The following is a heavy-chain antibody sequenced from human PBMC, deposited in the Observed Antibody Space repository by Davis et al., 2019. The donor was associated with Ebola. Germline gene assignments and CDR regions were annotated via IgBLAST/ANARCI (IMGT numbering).Heavy chain of an antibody. CDR1: GFTFDDYA. D-gene: IGHD3-9*01. CDR3: ARVNAATGYSRFDT. CDR2: ISWNSGSI. J-gene: IGHJ5*01. Sequence: SLKISCAASGFTFDDYAMHWVRQAPGKGLEWVSGISWNSGSIGYADSVKGRFTISRDNAKNSLYLRMNDLRVEDTALYHCARVNAATGYSRFDTWGQGTLVTVSS. V-gene: IGHV3-9*01.